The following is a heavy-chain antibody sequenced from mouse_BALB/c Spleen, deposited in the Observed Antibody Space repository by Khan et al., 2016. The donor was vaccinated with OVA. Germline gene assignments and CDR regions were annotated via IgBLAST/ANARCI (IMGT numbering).Heavy chain of an antibody. Sequence: EVQLQESGPGLVKPSQSLSLTCSVTGYSITSGYYWNWIRQFPGNKLEWMGYITSGGSFNYNPSLKNRISITRDTSNNQFFLKLNSVTPEDTDTYYGARAGRGFDYWGQGTLVTVSA. D-gene: IGHD3-3*01. J-gene: IGHJ3*01. CDR2: ITSGGSF. CDR1: GYSITSGYY. V-gene: IGHV3-6*02. CDR3: ARAGRGFDY.